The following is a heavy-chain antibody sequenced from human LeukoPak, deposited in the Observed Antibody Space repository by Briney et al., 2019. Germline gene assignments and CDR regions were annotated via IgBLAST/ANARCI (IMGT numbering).Heavy chain of an antibody. V-gene: IGHV3-23*01. CDR3: AKNHEHGRYAGFDF. CDR1: GFTFSSYA. J-gene: IGHJ3*01. CDR2: ISGSGGST. Sequence: GGSLRLSCAASGFTFSSYAMSWVRQAPGKGPQWVADISGSGGSTYYADSVKGRFSVSRDNSKNMVYLELNSLRAEDTAVYYCAKNHEHGRYAGFDFWAEGALVAVSS. D-gene: IGHD2-2*01.